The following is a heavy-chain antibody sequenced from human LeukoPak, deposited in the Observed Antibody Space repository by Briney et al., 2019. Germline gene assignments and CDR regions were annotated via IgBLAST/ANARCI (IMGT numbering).Heavy chain of an antibody. CDR2: IHSGGYT. CDR1: GGSISGYY. D-gene: IGHD1-26*01. V-gene: IGHV4-4*09. Sequence: SETLSLTCTVSGGSISGYYWSWIRQPPGQGLEWIAYIHSGGYTNYNPSLKSRVTISVDTSKNQFSLRVTSVTAADTAMYYCARYSGSYYYYYYMDVWGKGTTVTVSS. J-gene: IGHJ6*03. CDR3: ARYSGSYYYYYYMDV.